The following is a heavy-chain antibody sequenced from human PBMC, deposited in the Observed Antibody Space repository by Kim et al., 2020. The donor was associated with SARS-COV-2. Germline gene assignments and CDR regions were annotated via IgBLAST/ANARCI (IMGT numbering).Heavy chain of an antibody. Sequence: GGSLRLSCAASGFTFSSYGMHWVRQAPGKGLEWVAVISYDGSNKYYADSVKGRFTISRDNSKNTLYLQMNSLRAEDTAVYYCAREMRYSGYSAYYYYGMDVWGQGTTVTVSS. CDR1: GFTFSSYG. J-gene: IGHJ6*02. D-gene: IGHD5-12*01. CDR2: ISYDGSNK. CDR3: AREMRYSGYSAYYYYGMDV. V-gene: IGHV3-33*05.